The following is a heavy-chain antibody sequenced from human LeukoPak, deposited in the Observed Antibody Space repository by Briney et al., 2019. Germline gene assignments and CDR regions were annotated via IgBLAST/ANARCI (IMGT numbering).Heavy chain of an antibody. D-gene: IGHD6-13*01. CDR1: AFPFSGYS. V-gene: IGHV3-21*01. CDR2: ISVTSTYI. J-gene: IGHJ4*02. Sequence: GGSLRLSCVVSAFPFSGYSMNWVRQAPGKGLEWVSAISVTSTYIYYADSVRGRFTISRDNAKNSLYLQMNSLRADDTAVYFCARLTSSWSIDYWGQGTLVTVSS. CDR3: ARLTSSWSIDY.